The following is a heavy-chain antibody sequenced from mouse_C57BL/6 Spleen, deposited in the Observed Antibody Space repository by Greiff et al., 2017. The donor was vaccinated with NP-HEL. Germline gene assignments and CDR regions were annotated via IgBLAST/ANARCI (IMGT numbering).Heavy chain of an antibody. J-gene: IGHJ2*01. D-gene: IGHD2-10*02. V-gene: IGHV1-26*01. CDR2: INPNNGGT. Sequence: EVQLQQSGPELVKPGASVKISCKASGYTFTDYYMNWVKQSHGKSLEWIGDINPNNGGTSYNQKFKGKATLTVDKSSSTAYMELRSLTSEDSAVYYCARGYGNYGDYWGQGTTLTVSS. CDR1: GYTFTDYY. CDR3: ARGYGNYGDY.